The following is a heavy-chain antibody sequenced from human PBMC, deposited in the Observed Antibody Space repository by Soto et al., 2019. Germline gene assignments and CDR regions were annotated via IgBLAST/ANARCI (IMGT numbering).Heavy chain of an antibody. D-gene: IGHD3-3*01. J-gene: IGHJ4*01. CDR2: ISNDGSNK. V-gene: IGHV3-30*18. CDR3: AKGKKIFGVVVVSGY. CDR1: GFVFSSYD. Sequence: GGSLRLSCAVSGFVFSSYDMHWVRQAPGKGLEWVAVISNDGSNKDYADSVKGRFTISRDNSKITLYLQMNGLRAEDTAVYYCAKGKKIFGVVVVSGYWGQGTLVTVSS.